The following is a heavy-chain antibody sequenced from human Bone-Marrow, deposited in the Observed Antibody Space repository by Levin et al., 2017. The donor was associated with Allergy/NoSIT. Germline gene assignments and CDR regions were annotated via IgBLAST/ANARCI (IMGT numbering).Heavy chain of an antibody. V-gene: IGHV4-4*02. CDR3: VRGNIFSSAWFTGDV. D-gene: IGHD6-19*01. CDR2: IFHSGST. CDR1: GASINGDSW. Sequence: SETLSLTCAISGASINGDSWWSWVRQPPGQGLEWIGEIFHSGSTKYKSSLQSRVTMSVDKSKNQLSLNLSSVTAADTAVYYCVRGNIFSSAWFTGDVWGQGTTVIVSS. J-gene: IGHJ6*02.